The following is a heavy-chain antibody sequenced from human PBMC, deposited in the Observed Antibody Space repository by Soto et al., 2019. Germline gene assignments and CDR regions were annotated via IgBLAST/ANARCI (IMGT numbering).Heavy chain of an antibody. J-gene: IGHJ4*02. Sequence: LLTLRLPYSVAEGNSSNISDRWGRKRQHPGKGLEWIGSIYYSGSTYYNPSLKSRVTISVDTSKNQFSLKLSSVTAADTAVYYCARQRYSYGYRYFDYWGQGLLVTVSS. D-gene: IGHD5-18*01. CDR2: IYYSGST. CDR3: ARQRYSYGYRYFDY. V-gene: IGHV4-39*01. CDR1: EGNSSNISDR.